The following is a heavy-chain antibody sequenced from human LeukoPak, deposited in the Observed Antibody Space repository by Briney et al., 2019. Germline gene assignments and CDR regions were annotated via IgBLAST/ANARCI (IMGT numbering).Heavy chain of an antibody. CDR1: GFTFSNYA. CDR3: ARQYCSSTSCSYYFDY. Sequence: GGSLRLSCAASGFTFSNYAMHWVRQAPGKGLEWVAIISYDGSNKYHADSVKGRFTISRDNSKNTLYLQMNSLRVEDTAVYYCARQYCSSTSCSYYFDYWGQGTLVTVSS. J-gene: IGHJ4*02. CDR2: ISYDGSNK. D-gene: IGHD2-2*01. V-gene: IGHV3-30-3*01.